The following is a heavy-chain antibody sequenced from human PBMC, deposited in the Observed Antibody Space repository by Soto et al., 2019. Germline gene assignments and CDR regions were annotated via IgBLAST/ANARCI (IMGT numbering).Heavy chain of an antibody. CDR1: GFTFSSYG. Sequence: QVQLVESGGGVVQPGRSLRLSCAASGFTFSSYGMHWVRQAPGKGLEWVAVISYDGSNKYYADSVEGRFTISRDNSKNTRYLQMNSLRAEDTAVYYWAKPKSSSWYYFDYWGQGTLVTVSS. V-gene: IGHV3-30*18. J-gene: IGHJ4*02. CDR3: AKPKSSSWYYFDY. D-gene: IGHD6-13*01. CDR2: ISYDGSNK.